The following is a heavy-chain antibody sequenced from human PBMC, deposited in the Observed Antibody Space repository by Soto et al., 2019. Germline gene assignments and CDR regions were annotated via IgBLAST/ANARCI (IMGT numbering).Heavy chain of an antibody. CDR3: GRVDRYYGMDV. J-gene: IGHJ6*02. CDR1: GFTFSNYG. V-gene: IGHV3-33*01. Sequence: QVQLVESGGGVVQPGRSLSLSCAASGFTFSNYGLHWVRQAPGKGLEWVADIWYDGRSKNYVDSVKGRFTISRDNSKNTLYLEMNSLRAEDSAVYYCGRVDRYYGMDVWGQGTTVTVSS. CDR2: IWYDGRSK.